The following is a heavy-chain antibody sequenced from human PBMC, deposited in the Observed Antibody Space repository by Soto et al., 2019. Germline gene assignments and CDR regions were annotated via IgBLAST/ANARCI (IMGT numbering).Heavy chain of an antibody. CDR1: GYTFNTYG. V-gene: IGHV1-18*01. D-gene: IGHD6-6*01. Sequence: ASVKVSCKASGYTFNTYGISWVRQAPGQGLEWMGWISAYNGNTKYAQKFQDRVTMTTDTSTTTAYMELRSLRSDDTAVYYCARDLIAVRPGWFDPWGQGTLVTVSS. CDR3: ARDLIAVRPGWFDP. J-gene: IGHJ5*02. CDR2: ISAYNGNT.